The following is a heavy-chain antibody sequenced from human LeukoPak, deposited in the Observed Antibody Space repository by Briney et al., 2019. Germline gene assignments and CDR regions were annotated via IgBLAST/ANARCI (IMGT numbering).Heavy chain of an antibody. CDR2: MCGSAGCT. CDR3: ARDPLGGVIDYFDY. V-gene: IGHV3-23*01. Sequence: GGSLRLSCAASGFTFNIYAMSWVRLAPGKGLQWVASMCGSAGCTFYADSVKGRFTISRDNAKNSLYLQMNSLRAEDTAVYYCARDPLGGVIDYFDYWGQGTLVTVSS. D-gene: IGHD3-16*02. J-gene: IGHJ4*02. CDR1: GFTFNIYA.